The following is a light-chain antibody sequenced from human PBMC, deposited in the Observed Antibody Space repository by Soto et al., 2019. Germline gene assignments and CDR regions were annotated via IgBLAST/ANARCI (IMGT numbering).Light chain of an antibody. CDR2: EVS. CDR1: SSDVGGYNY. CDR3: TSYTTSSTHWV. V-gene: IGLV2-14*01. Sequence: QSALTQPASVSGSPGQSITISCTGTSSDVGGYNYVSWYQQHPDKAPKLMIYEVSNRTSGVSKRFSGYKSGNTASLTISGLQTEETDTYCCTSYTTSSTHWVFGGGTKLTVL. J-gene: IGLJ3*02.